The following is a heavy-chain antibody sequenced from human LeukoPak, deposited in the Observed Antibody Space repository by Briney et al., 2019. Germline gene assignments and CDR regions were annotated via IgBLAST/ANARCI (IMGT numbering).Heavy chain of an antibody. D-gene: IGHD3-22*01. CDR1: GYSFTSYW. J-gene: IGHJ3*02. CDR3: ASCPYYYDSSGPDAFDI. Sequence: GESLKISCKGSGYSFTSYWIGWVRQMPGKGLEWMGIIYPGDSDTRYSPSFQGQVTTSADKSISTAYLQWSSLKASDTAMYYCASCPYYYDSSGPDAFDIWGQGTMVTVSS. V-gene: IGHV5-51*01. CDR2: IYPGDSDT.